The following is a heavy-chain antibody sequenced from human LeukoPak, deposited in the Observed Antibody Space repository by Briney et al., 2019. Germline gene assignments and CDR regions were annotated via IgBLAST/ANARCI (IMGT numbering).Heavy chain of an antibody. D-gene: IGHD3-10*01. CDR3: ARQARGYGSGSFFGY. CDR2: TSGSGGST. V-gene: IGHV3-23*01. J-gene: IGHJ4*02. CDR1: GFTFSSYA. Sequence: GGSLRLSCAASGFTFSSYAMSWVRQAPGKGLEWVSATSGSGGSTYYADSVKGRFTISRDNSKNTLYLQMNSLRAEDTAVYYCARQARGYGSGSFFGYWGQGTLVTVSS.